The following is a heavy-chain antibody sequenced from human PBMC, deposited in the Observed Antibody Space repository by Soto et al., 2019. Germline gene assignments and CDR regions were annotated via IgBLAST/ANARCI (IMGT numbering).Heavy chain of an antibody. J-gene: IGHJ6*02. Sequence: GGSLRLSCVASGFTFSSYAMSWVRQAPGKGLEWVSAISGSGDTTYYADSVKGRFTISRDNSRNTLSLQMNSLRADDTAVYYCAKRGPSTCSGGSCRYPMDVWGQGSTVTVS. CDR3: AKRGPSTCSGGSCRYPMDV. CDR1: GFTFSSYA. D-gene: IGHD2-15*01. CDR2: ISGSGDTT. V-gene: IGHV3-23*01.